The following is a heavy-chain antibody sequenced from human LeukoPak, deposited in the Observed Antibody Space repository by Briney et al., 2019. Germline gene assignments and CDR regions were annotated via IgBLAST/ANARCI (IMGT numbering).Heavy chain of an antibody. CDR3: ARDRQGIVLMVYAYDY. CDR2: INEDGTEK. D-gene: IGHD2-8*01. Sequence: GGSLRLSCGASGFLFRKYWMSWVRQAPGKGLEWVANINEDGTEKHYVDSVKGRFTISRDNAKNSLYLQMNSLRAEDTAVYYCARDRQGIVLMVYAYDYWGQGTLVTVSS. CDR1: GFLFRKYW. V-gene: IGHV3-7*01. J-gene: IGHJ4*02.